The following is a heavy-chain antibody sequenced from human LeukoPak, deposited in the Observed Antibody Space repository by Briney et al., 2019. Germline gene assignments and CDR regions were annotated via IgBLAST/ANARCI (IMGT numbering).Heavy chain of an antibody. CDR3: ARVLGYCSGGSCYSSWFDP. CDR1: GGSVSSGSYY. Sequence: PSETLSLTCTVSGGSVSSGSYYWSWIRQPPGKGLEWIGYIYYSGSTNYNPSLKSRVTISVDTSKNQFSLKLSSVTAADTAVYYCARVLGYCSGGSCYSSWFDPWGQGTLVTVSS. V-gene: IGHV4-61*01. D-gene: IGHD2-15*01. J-gene: IGHJ5*02. CDR2: IYYSGST.